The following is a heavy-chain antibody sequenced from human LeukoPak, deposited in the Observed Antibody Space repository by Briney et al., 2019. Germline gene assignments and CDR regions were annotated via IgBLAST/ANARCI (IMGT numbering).Heavy chain of an antibody. CDR2: ISVGATYI. Sequence: PGGSLRLSCAASAFTFRNYNMNWVRQAPGKGLEWILSISVGATYIYYADSVKGRFAISRDDSKKSLYLQMNSLRADDTAIYYCARAYSETYGLGYYYMDVWGKGTTVTISS. D-gene: IGHD1-26*01. CDR3: ARAYSETYGLGYYYMDV. CDR1: AFTFRNYN. J-gene: IGHJ6*03. V-gene: IGHV3-21*01.